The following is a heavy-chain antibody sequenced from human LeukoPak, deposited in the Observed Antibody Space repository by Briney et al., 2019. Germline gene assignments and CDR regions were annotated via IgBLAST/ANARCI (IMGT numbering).Heavy chain of an antibody. CDR1: GGSFSGYY. CDR3: ARGNDSGSLLDAFDI. J-gene: IGHJ3*02. V-gene: IGHV4-34*01. Sequence: SETLSLTCAVYGGSFSGYYWSCIRQPPGKGLEWIGEINHSGSTNYNPSLKSRVTISVDTSKNQFSLKLSSVTAADTAVYYCARGNDSGSLLDAFDIWGQGTMVTVSS. CDR2: INHSGST. D-gene: IGHD1-26*01.